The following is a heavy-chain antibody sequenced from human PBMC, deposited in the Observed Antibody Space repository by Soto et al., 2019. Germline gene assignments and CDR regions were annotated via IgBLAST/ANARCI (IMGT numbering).Heavy chain of an antibody. CDR3: ARDLCSSTSCYHDALDI. D-gene: IGHD2-2*01. CDR1: GFTFSSYS. Sequence: GGSLRLSCAASGFTFSSYSMNWVRQAPGKGLEWVSSISSSSSYIYYADSVKGRFTISRDNAKNSLYLQMNSLRAEDTAVYYCARDLCSSTSCYHDALDIWGQGTMVTVSS. CDR2: ISSSSSYI. V-gene: IGHV3-21*01. J-gene: IGHJ3*02.